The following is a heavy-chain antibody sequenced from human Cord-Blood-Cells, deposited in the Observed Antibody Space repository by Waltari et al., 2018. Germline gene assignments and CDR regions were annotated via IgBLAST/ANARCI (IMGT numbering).Heavy chain of an antibody. CDR2: IYYSGST. J-gene: IGHJ3*02. CDR1: GGSISSSSYY. CDR3: ARHRGDFWSGYYDAFDI. Sequence: QLQLQESGPGLVKPSETLSLTCTVSGGSISSSSYYWGWLRQPPGKGLEWIGSIYYSGSTYYNPSLKSRVTISVDTSKNQFSLKLSSVTAADTAVYYCARHRGDFWSGYYDAFDIWGQGTMVTVSS. D-gene: IGHD3-3*01. V-gene: IGHV4-39*01.